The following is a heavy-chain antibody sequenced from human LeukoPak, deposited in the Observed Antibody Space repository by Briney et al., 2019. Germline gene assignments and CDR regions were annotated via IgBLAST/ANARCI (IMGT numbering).Heavy chain of an antibody. V-gene: IGHV4-39*01. D-gene: IGHD2-15*01. CDR1: GGSIRSSSYY. CDR3: ATGKDIVVVVAATLEY. J-gene: IGHJ4*02. CDR2: IYYSGST. Sequence: SETLSLTCTVSGGSIRSSSYYWGWIRQPPGKGLEWIGNIYYSGSTYYNPSLKSRVTISVDTSKNQFSLKLSSVTAADTTVYYCATGKDIVVVVAATLEYWGQGTLVTVSS.